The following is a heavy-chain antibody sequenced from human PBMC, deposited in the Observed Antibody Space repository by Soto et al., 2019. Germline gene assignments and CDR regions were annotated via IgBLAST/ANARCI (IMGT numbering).Heavy chain of an antibody. CDR3: ARPGYCSSTSCPYSYYGMDV. CDR2: IYPGDSDT. V-gene: IGHV5-51*01. J-gene: IGHJ6*02. Sequence: PGESLKISCKGSGYSLTSYWIGWVRQMPGKGLEWMGIIYPGDSDTRYSPSFQGQVTISADKSISTAYLQWSSLKASATAMYYCARPGYCSSTSCPYSYYGMDVWGQGTTVTVSS. D-gene: IGHD2-2*01. CDR1: GYSLTSYW.